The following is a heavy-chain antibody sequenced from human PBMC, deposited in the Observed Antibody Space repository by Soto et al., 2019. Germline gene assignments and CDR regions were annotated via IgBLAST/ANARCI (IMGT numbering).Heavy chain of an antibody. Sequence: PSETLCLTCTVSGGSISRYYWSWIRQPPGKGLEWLGYMYYSGGTNYNPSVKSRITISADTSRNRFSLKLTSVTAADTAVYYCASHRVLSVYDALPGFFDSWGQGILVTVSS. CDR1: GGSISRYY. D-gene: IGHD5-12*01. CDR2: MYYSGGT. CDR3: ASHRVLSVYDALPGFFDS. V-gene: IGHV4-59*08. J-gene: IGHJ4*02.